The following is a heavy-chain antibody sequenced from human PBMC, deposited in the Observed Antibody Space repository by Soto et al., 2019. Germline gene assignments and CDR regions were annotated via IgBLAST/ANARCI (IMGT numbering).Heavy chain of an antibody. D-gene: IGHD6-13*01. Sequence: GASVKVSCKASGYTFTGYYMHWVRQAPGQGLEWMGWINPNSGGTNYAQKFQGRVTMTRNTSISTAYMELSSLRSEDTAVYYCARGWSSSESDPWGQGTLVTVSS. J-gene: IGHJ5*02. CDR2: INPNSGGT. CDR3: ARGWSSSESDP. CDR1: GYTFTGYY. V-gene: IGHV1-2*02.